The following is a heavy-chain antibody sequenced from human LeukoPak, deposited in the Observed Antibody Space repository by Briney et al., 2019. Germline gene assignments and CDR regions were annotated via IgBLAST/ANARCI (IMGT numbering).Heavy chain of an antibody. Sequence: PSETLSLTCSVSGGILNSFYWTWIRQPPGKGLEYIGYVYYTGSTNYNPSLKSRVTISVDTSKNQFSLKLSSVTAADTAVYYCARISTTRSYYYYYGMDVWGQGTTVTVSS. J-gene: IGHJ6*02. CDR3: ARISTTRSYYYYYGMDV. CDR2: VYYTGST. V-gene: IGHV4-59*12. CDR1: GGILNSFY. D-gene: IGHD4-11*01.